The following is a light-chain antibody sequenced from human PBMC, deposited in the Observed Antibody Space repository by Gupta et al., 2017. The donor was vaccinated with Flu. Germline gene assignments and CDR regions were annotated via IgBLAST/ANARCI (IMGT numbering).Light chain of an antibody. CDR3: MQSLQTSPFT. Sequence: DIVMTQSPLSLPVTPGEPASISCTSSQSLLHSNGYNYLDWYLQKPGQSPQLRIYLGSNRASGVPDRFSGSGSGTDFTLKISRVEAEDVGVYYCMQSLQTSPFTFGGGTKVEIK. CDR2: LGS. V-gene: IGKV2-28*01. J-gene: IGKJ4*01. CDR1: QSLLHSNGYNY.